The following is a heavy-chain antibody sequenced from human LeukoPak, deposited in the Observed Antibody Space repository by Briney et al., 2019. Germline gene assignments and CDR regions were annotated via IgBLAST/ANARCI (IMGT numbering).Heavy chain of an antibody. CDR3: ATPPYSNTWYYFDY. CDR1: GYTFTYYY. CDR2: INPSGGST. J-gene: IGHJ4*02. D-gene: IGHD6-13*01. Sequence: ASVKVSCKASGYTFTYYYMQWVRQAPGQGLEWMGMINPSGGSTTYAQKFQGRVTMTRDTSTSTVYMDLSSLRSEDTAVYYCATPPYSNTWYYFDYWGQGTLVTVSS. V-gene: IGHV1-46*01.